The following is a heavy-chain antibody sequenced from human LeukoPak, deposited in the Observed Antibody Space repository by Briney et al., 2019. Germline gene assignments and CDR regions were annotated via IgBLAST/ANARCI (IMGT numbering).Heavy chain of an antibody. CDR1: GGSISSYY. D-gene: IGHD2-2*01. J-gene: IGHJ6*04. V-gene: IGHV4-59*01. CDR2: IYYSGST. Sequence: PSETLSLTCTVSGGSISSYYWSWIRQPPGKGLEWMGYIYYSGSTNYNPSLKSRLTISVDTSKNQFFLKLSPVTAADTAVYYCARDRSVVVPAANYGMDVWGKGTTVTVSS. CDR3: ARDRSVVVPAANYGMDV.